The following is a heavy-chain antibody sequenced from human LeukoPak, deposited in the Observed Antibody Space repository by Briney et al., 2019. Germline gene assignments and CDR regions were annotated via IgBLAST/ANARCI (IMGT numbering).Heavy chain of an antibody. Sequence: AGGSLRLSCAASGFTFSSYSMNWVRQAPGKGLEGVSSIYSRSSYIFYADSVKGRFTIPRDNAKNSLYLQMNSLRAEDTAVYYCARYCSGGSCKRGGYDYWGQGTLVTVSS. CDR3: ARYCSGGSCKRGGYDY. V-gene: IGHV3-21*04. J-gene: IGHJ4*02. CDR2: IYSRSSYI. CDR1: GFTFSSYS. D-gene: IGHD2-15*01.